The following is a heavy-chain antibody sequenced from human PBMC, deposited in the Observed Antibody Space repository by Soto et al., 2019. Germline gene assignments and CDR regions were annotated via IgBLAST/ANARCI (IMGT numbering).Heavy chain of an antibody. J-gene: IGHJ4*02. Sequence: SETLSLTCSVSGGSISSPTYYWGWIRQPPGKGLEWIGSIYYSGSTYYSPSLKSRVIISVDTSKNQFSLKVSSVTAADTAVYYCARLPGITTSRRDYWGQGTLVTVSS. CDR1: GGSISSPTYY. D-gene: IGHD1-1*01. CDR3: ARLPGITTSRRDY. CDR2: IYYSGST. V-gene: IGHV4-39*01.